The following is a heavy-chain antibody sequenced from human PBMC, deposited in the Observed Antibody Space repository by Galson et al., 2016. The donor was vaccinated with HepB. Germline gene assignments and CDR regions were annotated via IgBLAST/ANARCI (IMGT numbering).Heavy chain of an antibody. CDR1: GGSISKSFYY. D-gene: IGHD3-22*01. CDR3: ARSRAGYDSSGYYF. CDR2: IYYSGST. V-gene: IGHV4-39*07. Sequence: SETLSLTCTVSGGSISKSFYYWGWIRQPPGKGLEWIGSIYYSGSTFYSPSLKSRVTISIDTSKNQFSLKLSSVTAADTALYYCARSRAGYDSSGYYFWGQGTLVTVSS. J-gene: IGHJ4*02.